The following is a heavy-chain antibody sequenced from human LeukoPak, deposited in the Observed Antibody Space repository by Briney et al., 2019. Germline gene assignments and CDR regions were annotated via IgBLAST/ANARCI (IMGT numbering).Heavy chain of an antibody. J-gene: IGHJ4*02. Sequence: KDGESLKISCKGSGYSFTTYWIGWVRQMPGKGLEWMGIIYPGDSDTKYSPSFQGQVTISADKSISTAYLQWSSLKASDTAMYYCARQGITMVRGAPDYWGQGTLVTVSS. CDR3: ARQGITMVRGAPDY. CDR1: GYSFTTYW. CDR2: IYPGDSDT. V-gene: IGHV5-51*01. D-gene: IGHD3-10*01.